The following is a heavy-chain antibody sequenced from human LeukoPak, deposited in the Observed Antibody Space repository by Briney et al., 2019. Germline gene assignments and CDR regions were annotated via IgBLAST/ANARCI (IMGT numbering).Heavy chain of an antibody. CDR2: IKQDGSVE. CDR1: GFTFENYW. Sequence: GSLRLSCAASGFTFENYWMSWVRQVPRKGPEWVANIKQDGSVEHYLDSVKGRFTISRDNAKNSLFLQMNSLIAEDTAVYYCARWAGVTDQWGQGTLVTVSS. D-gene: IGHD5-18*01. CDR3: ARWAGVTDQ. V-gene: IGHV3-7*01. J-gene: IGHJ4*02.